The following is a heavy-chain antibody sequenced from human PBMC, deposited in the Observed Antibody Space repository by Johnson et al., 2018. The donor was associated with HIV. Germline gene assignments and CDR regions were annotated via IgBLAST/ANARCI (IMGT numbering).Heavy chain of an antibody. D-gene: IGHD2-2*01. Sequence: VQLVESGGGLVHPGGSLRLSCKVSGFTFDDYGMSWVRQAPGKGLEWVSGINWNGGSTGYADSVKGRFTISRDNAKNSLYLQMNSLRAEDTALYYCARGPYCSSSGCYGSGTYSSAFDIWGQGTMVTVST. CDR3: ARGPYCSSSGCYGSGTYSSAFDI. CDR1: GFTFDDYG. J-gene: IGHJ3*02. V-gene: IGHV3-20*04. CDR2: INWNGGST.